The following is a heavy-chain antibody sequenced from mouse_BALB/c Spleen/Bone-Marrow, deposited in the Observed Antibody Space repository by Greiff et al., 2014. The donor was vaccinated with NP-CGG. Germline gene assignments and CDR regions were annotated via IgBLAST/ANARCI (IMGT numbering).Heavy chain of an antibody. CDR3: ARSEGRYYFAMNY. V-gene: IGHV1-18*01. CDR1: GYTFTEYT. Sequence: VQLQQSGPELVKPGPSVKISCKTSGYTFTEYTMHWVKQSRGKSLEWIGGINPNNGGTSYNQKFKGKATLTVDKSSSTAYMELRSLTSEDSAVYYCARSEGRYYFAMNYWGQGTSVTVSS. J-gene: IGHJ4*01. CDR2: INPNNGGT.